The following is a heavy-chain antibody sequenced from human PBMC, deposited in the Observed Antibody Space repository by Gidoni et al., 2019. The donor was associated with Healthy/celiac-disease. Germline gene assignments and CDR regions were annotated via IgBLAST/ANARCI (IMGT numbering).Heavy chain of an antibody. J-gene: IGHJ3*02. CDR2: ISSSSSYI. CDR3: ARDYCGGDCRSGAFDI. CDR1: GFTFSSYS. D-gene: IGHD2-21*02. Sequence: EVQLVESGGGLVKPGGSLRLSCAASGFTFSSYSMNWVRQAPGKGLEWVSSISSSSSYIYYADSVKGRFTISRDNAKNSLYLQMNSLRAEDTAVYYCARDYCGGDCRSGAFDIWGQGTMVTVSS. V-gene: IGHV3-21*01.